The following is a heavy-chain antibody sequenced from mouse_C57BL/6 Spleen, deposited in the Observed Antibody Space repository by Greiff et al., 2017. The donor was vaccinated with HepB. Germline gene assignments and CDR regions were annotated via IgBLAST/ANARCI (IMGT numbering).Heavy chain of an antibody. D-gene: IGHD1-1*01. V-gene: IGHV5-4*01. CDR3: ARVYGSSPYYFDY. Sequence: EVQLVESGGGLVKPGGSLKLSCAASGFTFSSYAMSWVRQTPEKRLEWVATISDGGSYTYYPDNVKGRFTISRDNAKNNPYLQMSHLKSEDTAMYYCARVYGSSPYYFDYWGQGTTLTVSS. CDR2: ISDGGSYT. J-gene: IGHJ2*01. CDR1: GFTFSSYA.